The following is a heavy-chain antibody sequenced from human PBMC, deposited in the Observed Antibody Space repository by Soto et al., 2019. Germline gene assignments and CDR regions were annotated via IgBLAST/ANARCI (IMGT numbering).Heavy chain of an antibody. V-gene: IGHV4-34*01. Sequence: SETLSLTCAVYGGSFSGYYWSWIRQPPGKGLEWIGEINHSGSTNYNPSLKSRVTISVDTSKNQFSLKLSSVTAADTAVYYCARGPYYDFWSGYYKVHGGPGAKYGMDVWGQGTTVTVSS. CDR3: ARGPYYDFWSGYYKVHGGPGAKYGMDV. CDR1: GGSFSGYY. J-gene: IGHJ6*02. CDR2: INHSGST. D-gene: IGHD3-3*01.